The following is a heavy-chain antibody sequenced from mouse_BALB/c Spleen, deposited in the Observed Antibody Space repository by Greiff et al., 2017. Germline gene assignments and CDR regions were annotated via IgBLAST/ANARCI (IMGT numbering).Heavy chain of an antibody. CDR2: ISNGGGST. Sequence: EVQGVASGGGLVQPGGSLKLSCAASGFTFSSYTMSWVRQTPEKRLEWVAYISNGGGSTYYPDTVKGRFTISRDNAKNTLYLQMSSLKSEDTAMYYCARHSTMITKSYAMDYWGQGTSVTVSS. CDR3: ARHSTMITKSYAMDY. V-gene: IGHV5-12-2*01. J-gene: IGHJ4*01. D-gene: IGHD2-4*01. CDR1: GFTFSSYT.